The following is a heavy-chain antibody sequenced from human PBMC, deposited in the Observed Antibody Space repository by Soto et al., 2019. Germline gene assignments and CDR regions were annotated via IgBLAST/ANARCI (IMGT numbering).Heavy chain of an antibody. D-gene: IGHD3-22*01. CDR2: IYFTGST. CDR3: ARHKVGYDSSGFYS. Sequence: PSETLSLTCTVSGGSIDTYYWSWIRQPPGKGLEWIGHIYFTGSTNFNPSLKSRGTILVDTSKNQFSLNLNSVTAADTAMYYCARHKVGYDSSGFYSWGQGTMVTVSS. J-gene: IGHJ4*02. V-gene: IGHV4-59*08. CDR1: GGSIDTYY.